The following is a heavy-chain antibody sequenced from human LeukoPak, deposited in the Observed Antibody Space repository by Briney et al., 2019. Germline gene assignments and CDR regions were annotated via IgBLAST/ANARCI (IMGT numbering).Heavy chain of an antibody. J-gene: IGHJ5*02. Sequence: GGSLRLSCAASGFTFSSYWMSWVRQAPGKGLEWVAKIKQDGSETYYVDSVKGRFTISRDNAKNSLYLQMNSLRAEDTAVYYCARRIDSSSCCWFDPWGQGTLVTVSS. CDR1: GFTFSSYW. V-gene: IGHV3-7*04. CDR2: IKQDGSET. D-gene: IGHD6-13*01. CDR3: ARRIDSSSCCWFDP.